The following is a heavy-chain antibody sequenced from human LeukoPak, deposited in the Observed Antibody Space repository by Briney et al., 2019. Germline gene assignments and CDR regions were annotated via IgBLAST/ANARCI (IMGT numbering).Heavy chain of an antibody. J-gene: IGHJ6*03. Sequence: SETLSLTCTVSGGSISSYYWSWIRQPPGKGLEWIGYIYYSGSTNYNPSLKSRVTISVDTSKNQFSLKLSSVTAADTAVYYCARVVRGSTSRYYYYYYMDVWGKGTTVTISS. D-gene: IGHD2-2*01. V-gene: IGHV4-59*01. CDR2: IYYSGST. CDR3: ARVVRGSTSRYYYYYYMDV. CDR1: GGSISSYY.